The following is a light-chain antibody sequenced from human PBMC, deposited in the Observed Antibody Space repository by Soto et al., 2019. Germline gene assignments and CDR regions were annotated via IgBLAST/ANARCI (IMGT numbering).Light chain of an antibody. V-gene: IGKV3-20*01. CDR2: GAS. CDR3: QQYAKSPPT. J-gene: IGKJ1*01. CDR1: QSVCRRN. Sequence: ESGLTQSPGTLSLSPGERATLSCRASQSVCRRNLAWYQQKPGQAPRLLSYGASSRATGIPDRFSGSGSATDFTLTIIRLEPEDFAVYYCQQYAKSPPTFGQATKVEIK.